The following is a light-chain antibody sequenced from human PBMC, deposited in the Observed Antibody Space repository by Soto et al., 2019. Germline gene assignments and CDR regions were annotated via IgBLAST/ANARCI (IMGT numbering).Light chain of an antibody. CDR2: AAS. V-gene: IGKV1-39*01. CDR3: QQTYSTPLT. J-gene: IGKJ3*01. CDR1: QSISTY. Sequence: DIPMTQSPSSLSASVGDRVTITCRASQSISTYLNWYQQKPGKAPNLLIYAASSLQSGVPSRFSGSGTGTHFTLTISSLQPEDFATYYCQQTYSTPLTYGPGTIVDIK.